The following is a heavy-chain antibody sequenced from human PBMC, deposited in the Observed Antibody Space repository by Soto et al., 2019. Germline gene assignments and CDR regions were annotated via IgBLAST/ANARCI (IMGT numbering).Heavy chain of an antibody. CDR1: GFTFSNSA. Sequence: QVQLVESGGGVVQPGRSLRLSCAASGFTFSNSAFHWVRQAPGKGLEWVAVISYDGNNKYYADSVKGRFTISRDNSKTTLYLQMNSLRAEDTAVYYCAREVASYDSSGYFDYWGQGTLVTVSS. J-gene: IGHJ4*02. V-gene: IGHV3-30-3*01. CDR2: ISYDGNNK. CDR3: AREVASYDSSGYFDY. D-gene: IGHD3-22*01.